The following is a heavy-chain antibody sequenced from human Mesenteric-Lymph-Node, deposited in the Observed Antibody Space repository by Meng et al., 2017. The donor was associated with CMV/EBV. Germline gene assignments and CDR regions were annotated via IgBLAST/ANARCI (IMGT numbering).Heavy chain of an antibody. Sequence: LTCAVSGGASRSNDWWSGVRQPPGKVREWTGEIYHSGSTNYNTSLNSRVTISVDKSKNQFSLKLTSVTAADTAVYYCAGIGGTTPLGYWGQGTLVTVSS. V-gene: IGHV4-4*02. CDR1: GGASRSNDW. CDR3: AGIGGTTPLGY. J-gene: IGHJ4*02. D-gene: IGHD2-15*01. CDR2: IYHSGST.